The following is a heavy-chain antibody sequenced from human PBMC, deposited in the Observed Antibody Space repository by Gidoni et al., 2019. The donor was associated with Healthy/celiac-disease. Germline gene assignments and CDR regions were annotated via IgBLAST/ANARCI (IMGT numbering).Heavy chain of an antibody. Sequence: QVQLQESGPGLVKPSETLSLTCTVSGGSISSDYWSWIRQPPGKGLEWIGYIYYSGSTNYNPSSKSRVTISVDTSKNQFSLKLSSVTAADTAVYYCARGIALVGLHPAYYFDYWGQGTLVTVSS. CDR2: IYYSGST. D-gene: IGHD1-26*01. J-gene: IGHJ4*02. CDR3: ARGIALVGLHPAYYFDY. V-gene: IGHV4-59*01. CDR1: GGSISSDY.